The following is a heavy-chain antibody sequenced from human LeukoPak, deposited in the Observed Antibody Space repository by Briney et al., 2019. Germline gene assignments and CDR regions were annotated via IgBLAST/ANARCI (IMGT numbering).Heavy chain of an antibody. CDR1: GGSISSSSYY. V-gene: IGHV4-39*01. J-gene: IGHJ4*02. CDR2: IFYSGST. D-gene: IGHD3-16*02. CDR3: ARLMITSGGVIVIPAYFDF. Sequence: TSQTLSLTCTVSGGSISSSSYYWGWVRQPPGKGLEWIGSIFYSGSTYYNPSLKSRVTISVDTSKNQFSLKLSSVTAADTAVYYCARLMITSGGVIVIPAYFDFWGQGTLVTVSS.